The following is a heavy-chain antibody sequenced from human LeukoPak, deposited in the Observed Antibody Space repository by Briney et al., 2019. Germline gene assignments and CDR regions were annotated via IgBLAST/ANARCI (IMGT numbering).Heavy chain of an antibody. CDR2: ISSSGSTI. CDR1: GFTFSSYE. V-gene: IGHV3-48*03. Sequence: GGSLRLPCAASGFTFSSYEMNWVRQAPGKGLEWVSYISSSGSTIYYADSVKGRFTISRDNAKNSLYLRMNSLRAEDTAVYYCAELGITMIGGVWGKGTTVTIPS. D-gene: IGHD3-10*02. J-gene: IGHJ6*04. CDR3: AELGITMIGGV.